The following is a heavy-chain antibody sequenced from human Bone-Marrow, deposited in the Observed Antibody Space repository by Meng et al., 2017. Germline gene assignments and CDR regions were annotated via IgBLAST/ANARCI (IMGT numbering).Heavy chain of an antibody. CDR3: ARDMGYYYDSSGYCLDAFDI. CDR2: IYYSGGT. V-gene: IGHV4-61*01. D-gene: IGHD3-22*01. J-gene: IGHJ3*02. CDR1: GGSVSSGSYY. Sequence: ESLKISCTVSGGSVSSGSYYWSWIRQPPGKGLEWIGYIYYSGGTNYNPSLKSRVTISVDTSKNQFSLKLSSVAAADTAVYYCARDMGYYYDSSGYCLDAFDIWGQGTMVTVSS.